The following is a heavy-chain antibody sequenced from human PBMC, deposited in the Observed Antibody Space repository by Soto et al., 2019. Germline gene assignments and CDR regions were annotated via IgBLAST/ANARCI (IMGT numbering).Heavy chain of an antibody. CDR3: AHIPNYYQYEWFDP. CDR1: GFSLTTRGVG. V-gene: IGHV2-5*02. Sequence: QITLEESGPTLVKPTQTLTLTCTFSGFSLTTRGVGVGWIRQPPGKALECLALIYWDDDKRYSPSLQSRLSITKDTSKNQVVLTMTNVDPVDTATYYCAHIPNYYQYEWFDPWGQGTLVSVSS. J-gene: IGHJ5*02. CDR2: IYWDDDK. D-gene: IGHD3-16*01.